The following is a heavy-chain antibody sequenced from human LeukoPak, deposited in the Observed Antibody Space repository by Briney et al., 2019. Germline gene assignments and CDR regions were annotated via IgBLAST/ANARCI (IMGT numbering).Heavy chain of an antibody. Sequence: SSETLSLTCTVSGGSIRSYYWSWIRQPPGKGLEWIGYIYYSGSTNYNPSLKSRVTISVDTSKNQFSLKLSSVTAADTAVYYCARDLRERWFDPWGQGTLVTVSS. J-gene: IGHJ5*02. CDR2: IYYSGST. V-gene: IGHV4-59*01. CDR3: ARDLRERWFDP. D-gene: IGHD1-1*01. CDR1: GGSIRSYY.